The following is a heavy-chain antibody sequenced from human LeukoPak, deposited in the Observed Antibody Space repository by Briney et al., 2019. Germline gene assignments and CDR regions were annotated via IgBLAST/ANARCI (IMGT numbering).Heavy chain of an antibody. CDR2: TYYRSKWYN. J-gene: IGHJ4*02. D-gene: IGHD3-22*01. V-gene: IGHV6-1*01. CDR3: ARGRGDSRPLEFDY. Sequence: SQTLSLTLAISGASVSSNSAAWNWIRQSPSRGLEWLGRTYYRSKWYNDYAVSVKSRITINPDTSKNQFYLQLNSVTPEDTAVYYCARGRGDSRPLEFDYWGQGTLVTVSS. CDR1: GASVSSNSAA.